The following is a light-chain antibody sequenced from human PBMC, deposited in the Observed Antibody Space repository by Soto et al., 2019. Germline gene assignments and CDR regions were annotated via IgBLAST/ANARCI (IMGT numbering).Light chain of an antibody. CDR1: QTVSSNN. Sequence: EIVLTHSPGTLSLSPGEIATLSCRASQTVSSNNLAWYQQKPGQAPRLLIYGASSRATGIPDRFGGSGSGTDFTLTISRLETEDFAVYYCQHQGSSPPITFGQGTRLEIK. CDR2: GAS. CDR3: QHQGSSPPIT. J-gene: IGKJ5*01. V-gene: IGKV3-20*01.